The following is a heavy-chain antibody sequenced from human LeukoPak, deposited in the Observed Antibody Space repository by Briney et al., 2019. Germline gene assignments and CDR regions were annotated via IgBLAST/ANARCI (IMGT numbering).Heavy chain of an antibody. J-gene: IGHJ4*02. CDR2: IYYSGST. CDR1: GDSISSGDYY. Sequence: SQTLSLTCTVSGDSISSGDYYWSWIRQPPGKGLEWIGYIYYSGSTNYNPSLKSRVTISVDTSKNQFSLKLSSVTAADTAVYYCARDPLSANYFDYWGQGTLVTVSS. V-gene: IGHV4-61*08. CDR3: ARDPLSANYFDY.